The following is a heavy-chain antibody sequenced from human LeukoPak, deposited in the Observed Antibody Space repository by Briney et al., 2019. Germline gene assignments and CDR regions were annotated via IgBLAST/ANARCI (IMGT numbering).Heavy chain of an antibody. V-gene: IGHV3-74*01. CDR2: INNDGSGT. Sequence: GGSLRLSCAASGFTFSSYWMHWVRQAPGKGPVWVSRINNDGSGTTYADSVKGRFTISRDDAKNTLYLQMNSLRAEDTAVYYCASSGRGGTYAFDIWGQGTMVTVSS. CDR1: GFTFSSYW. D-gene: IGHD3-10*01. J-gene: IGHJ3*02. CDR3: ASSGRGGTYAFDI.